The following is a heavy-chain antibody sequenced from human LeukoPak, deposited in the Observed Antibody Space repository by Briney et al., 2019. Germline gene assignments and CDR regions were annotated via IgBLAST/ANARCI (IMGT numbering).Heavy chain of an antibody. J-gene: IGHJ4*02. CDR3: ATDRSSSQY. Sequence: ASVKVSCKASGHTFTSYGISWVRQAPGQGLEWMGWITAKKDKTNYAQKFQGRVTITPDTSTSTVYMELGSLTSGDTAVYYCATDRSSSQYWGQGTLVIVSS. V-gene: IGHV1-18*04. CDR1: GHTFTSYG. CDR2: ITAKKDKT. D-gene: IGHD6-13*01.